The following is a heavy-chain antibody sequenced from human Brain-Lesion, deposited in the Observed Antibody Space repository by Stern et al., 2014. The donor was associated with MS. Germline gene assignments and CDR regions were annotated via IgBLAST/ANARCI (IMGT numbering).Heavy chain of an antibody. CDR1: GGSISSGNW. D-gene: IGHD1-26*01. J-gene: IGHJ4*02. CDR2: ILQGGIP. V-gene: IGHV4-4*02. CDR3: ASNRGSGSFFHS. Sequence: QVQLQESGPGLVKPSGTLSLTCAVSGGSISSGNWWSWVRQPPGKRLEWIGEILQGGIPTYTPPLESRVPISIEKSKTQFSLKVSYLPAADTAVYYCASNRGSGSFFHSWGQGSLFTVSS.